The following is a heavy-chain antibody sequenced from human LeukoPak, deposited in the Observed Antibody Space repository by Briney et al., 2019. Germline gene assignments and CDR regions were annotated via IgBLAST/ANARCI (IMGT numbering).Heavy chain of an antibody. V-gene: IGHV3-30-3*01. CDR3: ARSERGYSYGYLTFDY. J-gene: IGHJ4*02. D-gene: IGHD5-18*01. CDR1: GFTFSSYA. Sequence: AGGSLRLSCAASGFTFSSYAMRWVRQAPGKGLEWVAVISYDGTNKYYADSVKGRFTISRDNSKNTLYLQMNSLRPEDTAVYYCARSERGYSYGYLTFDYWGQGTLVTVSS. CDR2: ISYDGTNK.